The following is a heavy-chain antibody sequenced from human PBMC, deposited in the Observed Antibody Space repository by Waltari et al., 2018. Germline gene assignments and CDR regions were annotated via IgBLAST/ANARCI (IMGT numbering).Heavy chain of an antibody. CDR2: IYYSGST. CDR1: GGSISSYY. CDR3: ARVRKHSSGWGGY. Sequence: QVQLQESGPGLVKPSETLSLTCTVSGGSISSYYWSWIRQPPGKGLDWIGYIYYSGSTNYNHSTKSGASISVETSKNQFYLKLRSVTAADTAVYDCARVRKHSSGWGGYWGQGTLVTVSS. J-gene: IGHJ4*02. D-gene: IGHD6-19*01. V-gene: IGHV4-59*01.